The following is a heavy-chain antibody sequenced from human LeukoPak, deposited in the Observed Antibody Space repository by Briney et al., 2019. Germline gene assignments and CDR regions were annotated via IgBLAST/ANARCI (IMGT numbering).Heavy chain of an antibody. CDR3: ARGYSSSWYNWFDP. J-gene: IGHJ5*02. Sequence: SETLSLTCTVSGGSISSGSYYWSWIRQSAGKGLEWIGRIYTSGSTNYNPSLKSRVTISVDMSKNQFSLKLSSVTAADTAVYYCARGYSSSWYNWFDPWGQGTLVTVSS. CDR2: IYTSGST. V-gene: IGHV4-61*02. D-gene: IGHD6-13*01. CDR1: GGSISSGSYY.